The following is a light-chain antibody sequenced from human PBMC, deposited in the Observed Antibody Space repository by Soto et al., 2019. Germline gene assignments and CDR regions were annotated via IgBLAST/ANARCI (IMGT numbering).Light chain of an antibody. Sequence: EIQDTQSASALSASVGDRVTITCRASQSISSWLAWYQQKPGKAPKLLIYEASSLESGVPSRFSGSGSGTEFTLTISSLQPDDFATYYCQHYNSYSEAFGQGTKVDIK. J-gene: IGKJ1*01. CDR2: EAS. CDR3: QHYNSYSEA. V-gene: IGKV1-5*03. CDR1: QSISSW.